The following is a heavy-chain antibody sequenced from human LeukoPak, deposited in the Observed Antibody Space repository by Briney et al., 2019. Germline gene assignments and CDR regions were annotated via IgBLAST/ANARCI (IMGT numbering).Heavy chain of an antibody. D-gene: IGHD3-22*01. CDR3: ARRRYYDGSGYLE. J-gene: IGHJ1*01. CDR2: IYYSGRT. CDR1: GDSVSRSDSY. V-gene: IGHV4-39*01. Sequence: SETLSLTCSVSGDSVSRSDSYWDWIRQPPGKGLEWIGTIYYSGRTYYSPSLKSRVTMSVDPSNNQFSLNLRSVTAADTALYYCARRRYYDGSGYLEWGQGTLLSVSS.